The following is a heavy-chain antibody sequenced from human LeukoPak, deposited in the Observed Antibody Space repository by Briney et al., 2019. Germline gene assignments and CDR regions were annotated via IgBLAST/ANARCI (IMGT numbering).Heavy chain of an antibody. CDR2: IRNDGSDK. CDR1: GFIFSTYG. V-gene: IGHV3-30*02. CDR3: ARDSSMLRGPLVIYYFDF. J-gene: IGHJ4*02. D-gene: IGHD3-10*01. Sequence: GGSLRLSCAASGFIFSTYGMHWVRQAPGKGLEWVAFIRNDGSDKYYAVSVKGRFTISRDNSKNTLYLQMNSLRAEDTAVYYCARDSSMLRGPLVIYYFDFWGQGTLVSVSS.